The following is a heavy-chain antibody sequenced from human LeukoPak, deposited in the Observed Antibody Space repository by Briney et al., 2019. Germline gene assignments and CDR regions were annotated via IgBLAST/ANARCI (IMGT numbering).Heavy chain of an antibody. D-gene: IGHD6-13*01. Sequence: PSETLSLTCTVSGGSISNYYWSWIRQPPGKGLEWIGYIYYSGSTNYNPSLKSRVSISVDTSKNQFSLKLSSVTAADTAVYYCARDRVAAAGKGFDYWGQGTLVTVSS. V-gene: IGHV4-59*01. J-gene: IGHJ4*02. CDR2: IYYSGST. CDR3: ARDRVAAAGKGFDY. CDR1: GGSISNYY.